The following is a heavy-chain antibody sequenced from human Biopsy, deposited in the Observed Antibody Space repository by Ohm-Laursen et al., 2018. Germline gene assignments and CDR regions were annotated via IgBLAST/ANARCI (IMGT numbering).Heavy chain of an antibody. D-gene: IGHD3-9*01. V-gene: IGHV3-30*03. Sequence: SLRLSCTAPGFSFSSYGMHWVRQAPGKGLEWVAHFSYDGINKHYADSVKGRFTISRDNSKNTLSLQMNSLRVEDTAMYYCLREAATGYYRTADFWGQGTLVTVSS. J-gene: IGHJ4*02. CDR1: GFSFSSYG. CDR3: LREAATGYYRTADF. CDR2: FSYDGINK.